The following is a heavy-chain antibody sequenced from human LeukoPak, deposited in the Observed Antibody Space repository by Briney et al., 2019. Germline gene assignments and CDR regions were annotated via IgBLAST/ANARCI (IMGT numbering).Heavy chain of an antibody. Sequence: GGSLRLSCAASGFTFDDYGMSWVRQAPGKGLEWVSGINWNGGSTGYADSVKGRFTISRDNSKNTLYLQMNSLRAEDTAVYYCAKSGYNPHYYYYMDVWGKGTTVTVSS. D-gene: IGHD5-24*01. CDR3: AKSGYNPHYYYYMDV. CDR2: INWNGGST. V-gene: IGHV3-20*04. CDR1: GFTFDDYG. J-gene: IGHJ6*03.